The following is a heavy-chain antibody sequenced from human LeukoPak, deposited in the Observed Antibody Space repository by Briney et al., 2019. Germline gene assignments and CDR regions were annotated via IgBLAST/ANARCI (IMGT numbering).Heavy chain of an antibody. CDR3: TRYPYGYFDC. J-gene: IGHJ4*02. Sequence: GGSLRLSCAASGITFSNAGISWVRQAPGKGLEWVGRIKSKTDGGTADYAAPVKGRFTITRDDSKNTLYLQMNSLTIVDTAVYYCTRYPYGYFDCWGQGTLVAVSS. D-gene: IGHD3-10*01. V-gene: IGHV3-15*01. CDR2: IKSKTDGGTA. CDR1: GITFSNAG.